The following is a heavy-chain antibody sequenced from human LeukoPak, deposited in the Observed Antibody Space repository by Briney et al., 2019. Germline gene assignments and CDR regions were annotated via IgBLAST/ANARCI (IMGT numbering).Heavy chain of an antibody. CDR3: ARGYGGNAPNAFDI. CDR2: VYTSGKT. J-gene: IGHJ3*02. Sequence: PSETLSLTCSVSGGSIDSDYWTWIRQPAGKGLEWIGRVYTSGKTYYNPSLKSRVTMSLDTSKNQISLRLGSVPAADPAVYYCARGYGGNAPNAFDIWGQGTMVTVSS. V-gene: IGHV4-4*07. CDR1: GGSIDSDY. D-gene: IGHD4-23*01.